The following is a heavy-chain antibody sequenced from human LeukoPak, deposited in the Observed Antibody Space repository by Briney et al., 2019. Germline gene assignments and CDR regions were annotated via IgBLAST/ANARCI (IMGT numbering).Heavy chain of an antibody. CDR1: GFTLSSYW. CDR3: ARVGATTFSFDY. J-gene: IGHJ4*02. Sequence: GGSLRLSCAASGFTLSSYWMSWVRQAPGKGLEWVANIKQDGSEKYYVDSVKGRFTISRDNAKNSLYLQMNSLRAEDTAVYYCARVGATTFSFDYWGQGTLVTVSS. D-gene: IGHD1-26*01. CDR2: IKQDGSEK. V-gene: IGHV3-7*01.